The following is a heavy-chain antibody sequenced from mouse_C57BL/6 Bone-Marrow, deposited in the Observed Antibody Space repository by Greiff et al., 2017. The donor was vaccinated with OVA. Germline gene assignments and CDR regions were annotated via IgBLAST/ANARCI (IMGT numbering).Heavy chain of an antibody. D-gene: IGHD3-3*01. CDR1: GFTFSDYY. V-gene: IGHV5-12*01. CDR3: ARRGDSYYYAMDY. J-gene: IGHJ4*01. Sequence: EVKLMESGGGLVQPGGSLKLSCAASGFTFSDYYMYWVRQTPEKRLEWVAYISNGGGSTYYPDTVKGRFTISRDNAKNTLYLQMSRLKSEDTAMYYCARRGDSYYYAMDYWGQGTSGTVSS. CDR2: ISNGGGST.